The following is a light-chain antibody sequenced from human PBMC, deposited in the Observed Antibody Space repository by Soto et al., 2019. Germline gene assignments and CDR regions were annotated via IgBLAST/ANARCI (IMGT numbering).Light chain of an antibody. J-gene: IGLJ1*01. CDR3: SAWDDSLSAYV. CDR2: HNY. V-gene: IGLV1-47*01. Sequence: QSVLTQPPSASGTPGQRVTISCSGSSSNIGSDFVYWYQQLPGTAPKLLIYHNYQRPSGVPDRFSGSKSGTSGSLAISDLRSEDEADYYCSAWDDSLSAYVFGAATKLTVL. CDR1: SSNIGSDF.